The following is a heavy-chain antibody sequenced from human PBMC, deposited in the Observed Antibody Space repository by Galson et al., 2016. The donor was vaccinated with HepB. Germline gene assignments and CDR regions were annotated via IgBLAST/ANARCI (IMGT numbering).Heavy chain of an antibody. J-gene: IGHJ6*02. Sequence: ETLSLTCDVYGGSFSGYYWSWIRQPPGKGLEWIGEINHSGSTNYNPSLKSRVILSVDTSKNQFSLKLSSVTAADTAVYYCSTEYYYYGMDVWGQGTLVTVSS. CDR2: INHSGST. CDR1: GGSFSGYY. CDR3: STEYYYYGMDV. V-gene: IGHV4-34*01. D-gene: IGHD4-17*01.